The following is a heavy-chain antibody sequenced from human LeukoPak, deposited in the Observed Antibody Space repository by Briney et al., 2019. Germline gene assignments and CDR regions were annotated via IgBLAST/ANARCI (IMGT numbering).Heavy chain of an antibody. CDR2: IYSGGST. Sequence: PGGSLRLSCAASGFTVSSNYMSWVRQAPGKGLEWVSVIYSGGSTYYADSVKGRFTISRDNSKNTLYLQMNSLRAEDTAVYYCAKVGIWDSAISGLDYWGQGTLVTVSS. V-gene: IGHV3-53*01. D-gene: IGHD5-18*01. CDR1: GFTVSSNY. CDR3: AKVGIWDSAISGLDY. J-gene: IGHJ4*02.